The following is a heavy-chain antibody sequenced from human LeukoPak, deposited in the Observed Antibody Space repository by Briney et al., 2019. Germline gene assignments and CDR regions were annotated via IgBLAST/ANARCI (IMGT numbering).Heavy chain of an antibody. CDR3: ARPTIFGVDTAFDI. Sequence: PSETLSLTCAVYGGSFSGYYWSWIRQPPGKGLEWIGETNHSGSTNYNPFLKSRVTISVDTSENQFSLKLSSVTAADTAVYYCARPTIFGVDTAFDIWGQGTMVTVSS. D-gene: IGHD3-3*01. V-gene: IGHV4-34*01. CDR2: TNHSGST. J-gene: IGHJ3*02. CDR1: GGSFSGYY.